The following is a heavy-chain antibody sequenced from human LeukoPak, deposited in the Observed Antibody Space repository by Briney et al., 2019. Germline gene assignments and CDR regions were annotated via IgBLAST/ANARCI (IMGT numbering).Heavy chain of an antibody. CDR2: VYYSGVT. V-gene: IGHV4-39*07. CDR3: ATTEDYTRGGYDH. D-gene: IGHD3-16*01. CDR1: GGSISRSSYH. Sequence: PSQTLSLTCTVSGGSISRSSYHWGWIRQPPGEALEWIGSVYYSGVTYYNPSLKSRVTISVDTSKNQFSLKLTSVTAADTAVYYCATTEDYTRGGYDHWGRGTLVTVSS. J-gene: IGHJ4*02.